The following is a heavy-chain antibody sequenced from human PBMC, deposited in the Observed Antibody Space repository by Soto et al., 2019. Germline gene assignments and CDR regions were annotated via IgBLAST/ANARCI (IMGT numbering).Heavy chain of an antibody. Sequence: QVQLVQSGAEVKKPGASVKVSCKASGYTFTNYAMHWVRQAPGQRLEWMGWINAGNGNIKYSQKFQGRVTMPRXXSASTAYMELSSLRSEDTAVYYYARGWCLYWSFDLWGRGTLVTVSS. CDR2: INAGNGNI. V-gene: IGHV1-3*01. J-gene: IGHJ2*01. D-gene: IGHD2-15*01. CDR1: GYTFTNYA. CDR3: ARGWCLYWSFDL.